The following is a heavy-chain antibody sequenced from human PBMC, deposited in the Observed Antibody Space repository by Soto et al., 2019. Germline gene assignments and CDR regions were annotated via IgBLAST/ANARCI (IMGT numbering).Heavy chain of an antibody. CDR1: GFTLSRYS. J-gene: IGHJ4*02. Sequence: PGGSLRLSCSASGFTLSRYSMNWVRQAPGKGLEWISYISSTSFTIYYADSVKGRFTISRDNAKNSVYLQMNSLRDEDTAVYFCARDPDTPLERVFDHWGQGTLVT. CDR2: ISSTSFTI. CDR3: ARDPDTPLERVFDH. D-gene: IGHD1-1*01. V-gene: IGHV3-48*02.